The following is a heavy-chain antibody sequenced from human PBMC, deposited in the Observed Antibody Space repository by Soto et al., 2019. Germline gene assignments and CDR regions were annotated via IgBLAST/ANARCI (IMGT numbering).Heavy chain of an antibody. D-gene: IGHD2-21*02. J-gene: IGHJ4*02. Sequence: SETLSLTCTVSGGSISSHYWTWIWIRQLPGRGLEWVGYIYDSVKTKYNPSLKSRVTISVDTSKNQFSLQLSSVTAADTAVYYCARDTGDCGGDCYFDYWGQGTLVTVSS. CDR3: ARDTGDCGGDCYFDY. V-gene: IGHV4-59*11. CDR2: IYDSVKT. CDR1: GGSISSHY.